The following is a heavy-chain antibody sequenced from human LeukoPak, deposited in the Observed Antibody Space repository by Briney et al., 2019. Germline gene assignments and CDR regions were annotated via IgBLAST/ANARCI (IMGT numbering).Heavy chain of an antibody. J-gene: IGHJ4*02. CDR2: ISGSGGST. V-gene: IGHV3-23*01. CDR3: AKGGYYYDRVPFDY. CDR1: GFTFSSYA. D-gene: IGHD3-22*01. Sequence: GGSLGLSCAASGFTFSSYAMSWVRQAPGKGLEWVSAISGSGGSTYYADSVKGRFTISRDNSKNTLYLQMNSLRAEDTAVYYCAKGGYYYDRVPFDYWGQGTLVTVSS.